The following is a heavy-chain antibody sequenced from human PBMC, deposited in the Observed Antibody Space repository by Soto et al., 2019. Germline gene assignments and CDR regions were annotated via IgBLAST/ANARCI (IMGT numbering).Heavy chain of an antibody. CDR2: ISYSGSA. V-gene: IGHV4-30-4*01. Sequence: SETLSLTCTVSGGSISSGDYYWSWIRQPPGKGLEWIGYISYSGSAYYNPSLKSRFTISIDTPQKQFSLNLRSVTAADTAVYYCARDGWQMVRGVSISGGMDVWGQGTTVTVPS. CDR3: ARDGWQMVRGVSISGGMDV. D-gene: IGHD3-10*01. CDR1: GGSISSGDYY. J-gene: IGHJ6*02.